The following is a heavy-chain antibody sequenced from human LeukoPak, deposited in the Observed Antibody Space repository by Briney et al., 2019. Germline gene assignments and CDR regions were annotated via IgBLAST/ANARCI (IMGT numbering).Heavy chain of an antibody. CDR2: ISGSGGST. CDR1: GFTFSSYA. D-gene: IGHD6-13*01. Sequence: GGSLRLSCAASGFTFSSYAMSWVRQAPGKGLEWVSTISGSGGSTYYADSVKGRFTISRDNAKNSLYLQMYSLRAEDTAVYYCARDGEYSKLDYWGQGTLVTVSS. J-gene: IGHJ4*02. CDR3: ARDGEYSKLDY. V-gene: IGHV3-23*01.